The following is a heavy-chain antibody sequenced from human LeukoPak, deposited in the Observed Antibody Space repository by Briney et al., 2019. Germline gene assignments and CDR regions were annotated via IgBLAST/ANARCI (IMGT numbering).Heavy chain of an antibody. V-gene: IGHV4-61*01. CDR3: ARGSRGYSYG. J-gene: IGHJ4*02. CDR2: IYYSGST. D-gene: IGHD5-18*01. CDR1: GGSVSSGSYY. Sequence: SETLSLTCTVSGGSVSSGSYYWSWIRQPPGKGLEWIGYIYYSGSTYYNPSLKSRVTISVDTSKNQFSLKLSSVTAADTAVYYCARGSRGYSYGWGQGTLVTVSS.